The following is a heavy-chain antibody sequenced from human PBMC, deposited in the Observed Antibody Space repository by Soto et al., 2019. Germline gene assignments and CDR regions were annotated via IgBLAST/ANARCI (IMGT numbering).Heavy chain of an antibody. V-gene: IGHV3-66*01. Sequence: EVELVESGGGLVQPGGSLRLSCAASGFTVSTKYMSWVRQAPGQGLEWVSVIYSGGSTFYADSVRGRFTISRDNTKNTLKLEMNSLRAKDTAVYYCARDPWATDYGGQGTLVTVSS. CDR1: GFTVSTKY. J-gene: IGHJ4*02. CDR2: IYSGGST. D-gene: IGHD3-16*01. CDR3: ARDPWATDY.